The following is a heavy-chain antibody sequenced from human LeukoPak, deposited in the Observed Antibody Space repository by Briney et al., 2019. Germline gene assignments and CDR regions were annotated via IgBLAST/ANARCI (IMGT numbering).Heavy chain of an antibody. Sequence: GGSLRLSCAASGFIFSDYAMSWVRQAPGKGLEWVSGISGSGGGTYYADSVQGRFTISRDNFKNTLYLEMNSLRGEDTAVYYCAKSTSSSWYSGGRKFDYWGQGTLVTVSS. CDR1: GFIFSDYA. CDR2: ISGSGGGT. CDR3: AKSTSSSWYSGGRKFDY. J-gene: IGHJ4*02. V-gene: IGHV3-23*01. D-gene: IGHD6-13*01.